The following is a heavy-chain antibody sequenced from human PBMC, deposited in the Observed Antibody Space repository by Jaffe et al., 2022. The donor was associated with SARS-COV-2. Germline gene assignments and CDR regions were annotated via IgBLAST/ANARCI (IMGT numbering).Heavy chain of an antibody. Sequence: QVQLQESGPGLVKPSQTLSLTCTVSGGSISSGGYYWSWIRQHPGKGLEWIGYIYYSGSTYYNPSLKSRVTISVDTSKNQFSLKLSSVTAADTAVYYCARGEGGRFLEWLPPVYWGQGTLVTVSS. D-gene: IGHD3-3*01. CDR1: GGSISSGGYY. CDR3: ARGEGGRFLEWLPPVY. CDR2: IYYSGST. J-gene: IGHJ4*02. V-gene: IGHV4-31*03.